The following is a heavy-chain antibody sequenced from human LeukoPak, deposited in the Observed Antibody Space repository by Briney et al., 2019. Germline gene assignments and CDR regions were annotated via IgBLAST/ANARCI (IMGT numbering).Heavy chain of an antibody. Sequence: ASVKVSCKASGYTFTGYSVHWVRQAPGQGLEWMGRINPNSGATDYAQKFQGRVTMTRDTSISTVYMELNRLRSDDTAVYYCARDLVKTGNWFDPWGQGTLVTVSS. CDR2: INPNSGAT. D-gene: IGHD2-2*01. CDR1: GYTFTGYS. CDR3: ARDLVKTGNWFDP. J-gene: IGHJ5*02. V-gene: IGHV1-2*06.